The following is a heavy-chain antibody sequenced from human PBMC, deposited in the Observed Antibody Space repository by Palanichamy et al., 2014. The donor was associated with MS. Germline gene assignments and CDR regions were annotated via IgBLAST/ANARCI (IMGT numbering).Heavy chain of an antibody. CDR2: IFDSGST. J-gene: IGHJ5*02. Sequence: QLPAAGVGPRTAEAFETLSLTCTVSGGSISSSSYYWGWIRQPPGKGLEWIGTIFDSGSTYYNPSLQSRVTISVDTSMSQFSLNLSSVTAADTAVYYCAGASKNFLSGPNWFDPWGQGTLVTVPS. CDR3: AGASKNFLSGPNWFDP. CDR1: GGSISSSSYY. V-gene: IGHV4-39*01. D-gene: IGHD3-3*01.